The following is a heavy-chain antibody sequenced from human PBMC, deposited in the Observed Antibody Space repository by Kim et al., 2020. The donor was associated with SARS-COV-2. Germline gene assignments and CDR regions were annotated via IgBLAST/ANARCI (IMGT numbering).Heavy chain of an antibody. CDR3: ARGPNYSPFDY. Sequence: GGSLRLSCAASGFTFSSYEMNWVRQAPGKGLEWVSYIIGSGTTIYYADSVRGRFTISRDNDKNSLYLQMNSLRAEDTAVCYCARGPNYSPFDYWGQGTLVTVSS. CDR1: GFTFSSYE. CDR2: IIGSGTTI. J-gene: IGHJ4*02. V-gene: IGHV3-48*03. D-gene: IGHD4-4*01.